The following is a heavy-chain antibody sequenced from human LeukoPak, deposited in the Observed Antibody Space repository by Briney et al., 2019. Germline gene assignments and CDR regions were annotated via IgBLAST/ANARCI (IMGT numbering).Heavy chain of an antibody. D-gene: IGHD3-22*01. J-gene: IGHJ4*02. CDR1: GFTFSSYA. CDR3: AKGGNYDSSGSFYFDY. CDR2: ISGSGDNT. Sequence: GGSLRLSCAASGFTFSSYAMSWVRQAPGKGLEWVSGISGSGDNTYYADSVKGRFTISRDNSKNTLYVQVNSLGTEDTAAYYCAKGGNYDSSGSFYFDYWGQGTLVTVSS. V-gene: IGHV3-23*01.